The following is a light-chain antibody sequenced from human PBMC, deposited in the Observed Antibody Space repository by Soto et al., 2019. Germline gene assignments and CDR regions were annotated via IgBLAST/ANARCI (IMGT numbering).Light chain of an antibody. CDR2: EVI. CDR1: SSDVGAYNY. CDR3: TSFAGTTFV. V-gene: IGLV2-8*01. J-gene: IGLJ1*01. Sequence: QAVLTQPHSASGSPGQSVTISCTGTSSDVGAYNYVSWYQQHPDKAPKLMIYEVIKRPSGVPDRFSGSKSGNTASLTVSGLQTEDEADYYCTSFAGTTFVFGTGTKVTVL.